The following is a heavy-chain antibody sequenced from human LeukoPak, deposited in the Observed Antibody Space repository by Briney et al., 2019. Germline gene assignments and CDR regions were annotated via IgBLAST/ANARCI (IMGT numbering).Heavy chain of an antibody. CDR3: ARRFPNYIDY. J-gene: IGHJ4*01. D-gene: IGHD4/OR15-4a*01. CDR1: GFTFSSYG. V-gene: IGHV3-20*04. Sequence: SGGSLRLSCAASGFTFSSYGMHWVRQAPGKGLEWVSGIHWNGGSTGYADSVKGRFTISRDNAKDSLYLHMNSLRAEDTAFYYCARRFPNYIDYWGQGTLVSVSS. CDR2: IHWNGGST.